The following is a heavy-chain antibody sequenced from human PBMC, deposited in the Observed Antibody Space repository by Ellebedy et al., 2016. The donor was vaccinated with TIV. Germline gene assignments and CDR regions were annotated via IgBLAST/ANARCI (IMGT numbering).Heavy chain of an antibody. J-gene: IGHJ4*02. D-gene: IGHD2-2*01. CDR1: GYTFTGYY. CDR2: INPNSGGT. Sequence: AASVKVSCKASGYTFTGYYMHWVRQAPGQGLEWMGWINPNSGGTNYAQKFQGRVTMTRDTSISTAYMELSRLRSDDTAVFYCALVVPLASVNYWGQGTLVTVSS. V-gene: IGHV1-2*02. CDR3: ALVVPLASVNY.